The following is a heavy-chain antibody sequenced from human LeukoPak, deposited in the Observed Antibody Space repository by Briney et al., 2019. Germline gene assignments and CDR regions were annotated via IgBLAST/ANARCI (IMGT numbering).Heavy chain of an antibody. D-gene: IGHD3-16*01. CDR3: AREGGDPGYFDL. J-gene: IGHJ2*01. Sequence: ASVKVSCKASGGTFSSYAISWVRQAPGQGLEWMGRIIPILGIANYAQKFQGRVTITADKSTSTAYMELSSLRSEDTAVYYCAREGGDPGYFDLWGRGTLVTVSS. CDR1: GGTFSSYA. CDR2: IIPILGIA. V-gene: IGHV1-69*04.